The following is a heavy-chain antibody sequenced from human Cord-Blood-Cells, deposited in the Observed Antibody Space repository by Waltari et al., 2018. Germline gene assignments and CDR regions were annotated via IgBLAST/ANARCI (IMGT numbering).Heavy chain of an antibody. CDR3: AKDLGATFSDY. V-gene: IGHV3-30*18. CDR2: ISYDGSNK. Sequence: AASGFTFRSYGLHWVRQAPGKGLEWVAVISYDGSNKYYADSVKGRFTISRDNSKNTLYLQMNSLRAEDTAVYYCAKDLGATFSDYWGLGTLVTVSS. D-gene: IGHD1-26*01. CDR1: GFTFRSYG. J-gene: IGHJ4*02.